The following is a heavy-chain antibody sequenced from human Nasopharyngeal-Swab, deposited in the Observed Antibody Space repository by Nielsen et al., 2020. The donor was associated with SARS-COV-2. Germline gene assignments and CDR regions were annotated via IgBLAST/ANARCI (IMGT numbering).Heavy chain of an antibody. J-gene: IGHJ4*02. Sequence: SETLSLTCTVSGGSMSSNDWSWIRQPPGKGLEWVAYSHYSGSTNYNPSPKSRVTMSVDTSKRQFSLMLSSVTAADTAVYYCAGGFDYWGQGTLVTVSS. V-gene: IGHV4-59*08. CDR2: SHYSGST. CDR1: GGSMSSND. CDR3: AGGFDY.